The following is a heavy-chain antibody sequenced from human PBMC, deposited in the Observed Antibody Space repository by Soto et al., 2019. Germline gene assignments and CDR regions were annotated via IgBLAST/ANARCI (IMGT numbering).Heavy chain of an antibody. CDR2: IKSKTDGGTT. CDR1: GFTFSNAW. Sequence: PGGSLRLSCAASGFTFSNAWMSWVRQAPGKGLEWVGRIKSKTDGGTTDYAAPVKGRFTISRDDSKNTLYLQMNSLKTEHTAVYYCTTPLVVVAATLGWIKPGTARGKIDYWGQGTLVTVSS. D-gene: IGHD2-15*01. V-gene: IGHV3-15*01. J-gene: IGHJ4*02. CDR3: TTPLVVVAATLGWIKPGTARGKIDY.